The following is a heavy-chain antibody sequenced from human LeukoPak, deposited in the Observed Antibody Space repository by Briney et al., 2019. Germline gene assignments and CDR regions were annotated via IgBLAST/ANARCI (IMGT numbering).Heavy chain of an antibody. J-gene: IGHJ4*02. D-gene: IGHD5-24*01. CDR2: ISSSGSII. Sequence: GGSVRLSCAASGFTFSSYEMNWVRQAPGKGLEWVSKISSSGSIIYYADSVKGRFTISRDNAKNSLYLQMNSLRVEDTAVYHCARRDGYKLDWGQGTLVTVSS. CDR1: GFTFSSYE. V-gene: IGHV3-48*03. CDR3: ARRDGYKLD.